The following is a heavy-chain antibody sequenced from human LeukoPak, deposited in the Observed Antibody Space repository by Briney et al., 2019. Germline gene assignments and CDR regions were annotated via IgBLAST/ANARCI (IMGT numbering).Heavy chain of an antibody. CDR1: GFTFSAFS. V-gene: IGHV3-7*01. D-gene: IGHD5-12*01. J-gene: IGHJ4*02. Sequence: PGGSLRLSCVASGFTFSAFSMNWVRQAPGKGLEWVANIKQDGSEKYYVDSVKGRFTISRDNAKNSLYLQMNSLRAEDTAVYYCARDIRSIVATILDYFDYWGQGTLVTVSS. CDR3: ARDIRSIVATILDYFDY. CDR2: IKQDGSEK.